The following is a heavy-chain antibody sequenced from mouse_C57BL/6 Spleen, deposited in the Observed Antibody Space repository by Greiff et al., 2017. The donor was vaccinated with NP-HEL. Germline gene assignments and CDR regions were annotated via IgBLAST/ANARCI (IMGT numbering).Heavy chain of an antibody. CDR2: INPSSGYT. D-gene: IGHD4-1*01. V-gene: IGHV1-4*01. CDR3: ARWELGRGYFDV. Sequence: VQGVESGAELARPGASVKMSCKASGYTFTSYTMHWVKQRPGQGLEWIGYINPSSGYTKYNQKFKDKATLTADKSSSTAYMQLSSLTSEDSAVYYCARWELGRGYFDVWGTGTTVTVSS. J-gene: IGHJ1*03. CDR1: GYTFTSYT.